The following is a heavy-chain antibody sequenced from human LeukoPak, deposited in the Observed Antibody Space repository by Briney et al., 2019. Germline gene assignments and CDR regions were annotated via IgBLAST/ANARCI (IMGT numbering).Heavy chain of an antibody. CDR3: ARRAGAYSHPYDY. V-gene: IGHV3-53*01. Sequence: PGGSLRLSCTVSGLSVSSNSMSWVRQAPGKGLEWVSFIYSGTTHYSDSVKGRFTISRDNSKNTLYLQMNSLRVEDTAVYYCARRAGAYSHPYDYWGQGTLVTVSS. CDR2: IYSGTT. D-gene: IGHD4/OR15-4a*01. J-gene: IGHJ4*02. CDR1: GLSVSSNS.